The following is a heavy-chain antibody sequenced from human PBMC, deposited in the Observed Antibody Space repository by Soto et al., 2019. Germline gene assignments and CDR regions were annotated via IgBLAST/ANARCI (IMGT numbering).Heavy chain of an antibody. CDR1: RLDSRGSY. J-gene: IGHJ5*02. V-gene: IGHV3-11*01. Sequence: RESLTPACVASRLDSRGSYMNCIRQAPGKGLEWISYISDTGRTIHYADSVKGRFVISRDNSKDSLYLQMNDLRADDTAVYYCAGFKEGNILGLRWLDPWGQGTRVTVSS. CDR3: AGFKEGNILGLRWLDP. CDR2: ISDTGRTI. D-gene: IGHD4-4*01.